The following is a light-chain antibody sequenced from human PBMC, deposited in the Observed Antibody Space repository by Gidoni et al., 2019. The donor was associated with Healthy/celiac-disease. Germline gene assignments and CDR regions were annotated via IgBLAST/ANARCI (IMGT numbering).Light chain of an antibody. CDR3: QSYDSSVSASVV. Sequence: QSVLTQPPSVSGAPGQRVTISCTGTSSNIGAGYDVHWYQQFPGTAPKLLIYGNSNRPSGVPDRFSGSKSGTSASLAITGLQAEDEADYYCQSYDSSVSASVVFGGGTKLTVL. V-gene: IGLV1-40*01. CDR1: SSNIGAGYD. J-gene: IGLJ2*01. CDR2: GNS.